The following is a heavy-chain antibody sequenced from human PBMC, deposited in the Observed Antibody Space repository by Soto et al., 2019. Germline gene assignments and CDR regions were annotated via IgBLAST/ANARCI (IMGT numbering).Heavy chain of an antibody. CDR1: GYTFTSYG. V-gene: IGHV1-18*01. D-gene: IGHD3-9*01. J-gene: IGHJ4*02. CDR3: AHRFDWYYFNY. CDR2: ISAYIGNT. Sequence: ASVKVSCKASGYTFTSYGISWVRQAPGQGLEWMGWISAYIGNTNYAQKLQGRVTMTTDTSTSTASMELRSLRSDDTAVYYCAHRFDWYYFNYWGQGTVVTVSS.